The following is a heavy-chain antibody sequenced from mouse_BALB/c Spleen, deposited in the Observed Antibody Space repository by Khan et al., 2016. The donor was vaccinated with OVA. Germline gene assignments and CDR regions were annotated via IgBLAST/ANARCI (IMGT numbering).Heavy chain of an antibody. CDR2: INPSTGYT. J-gene: IGHJ2*01. CDR1: GYTFINYW. Sequence: QIQLVQSGAELAKPGASVKMSCKASGYTFINYWILWVKQRPGQGLEWIGYINPSTGYTEYNQNFKDKATSTADKSSSTAYMQLSSLTSEDSAVYYCARRGLRWDFDYWGQGTTLTVSS. CDR3: ARRGLRWDFDY. V-gene: IGHV1-7*01. D-gene: IGHD1-1*01.